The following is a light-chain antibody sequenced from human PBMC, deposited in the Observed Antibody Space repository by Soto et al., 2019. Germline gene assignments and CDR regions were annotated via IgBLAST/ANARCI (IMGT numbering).Light chain of an antibody. Sequence: QSVLTPPPSVSGAPGQRVTISCTGSSSNIGAGYDVHWYQQLPGTAPKRLIYGNSNRPSGVPDRFSGSKSGTSASLAITGLQAEDEDDYYYQSYESSLSGYVVFGGGTALTVL. CDR3: QSYESSLSGYVV. V-gene: IGLV1-40*01. CDR1: SSNIGAGYD. J-gene: IGLJ2*01. CDR2: GNS.